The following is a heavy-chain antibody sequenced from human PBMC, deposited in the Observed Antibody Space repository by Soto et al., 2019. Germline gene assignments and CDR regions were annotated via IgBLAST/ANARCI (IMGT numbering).Heavy chain of an antibody. D-gene: IGHD6-6*01. CDR1: GGIFSSYA. CDR2: IIPLFGTT. V-gene: IGHV1-69*01. Sequence: QVQLVQSGAEVKKPGSSVKVSCKASGGIFSSYAISWVRQAPGQGLEWMGGIIPLFGTTDYAQKFQGRVRITADESTSTAYMELSSLRSEDTAVFYCARVISARLYYFYAMDVWGQGTTVIVSS. J-gene: IGHJ6*02. CDR3: ARVISARLYYFYAMDV.